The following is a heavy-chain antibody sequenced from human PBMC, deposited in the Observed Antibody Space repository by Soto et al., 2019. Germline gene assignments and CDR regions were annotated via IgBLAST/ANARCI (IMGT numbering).Heavy chain of an antibody. CDR2: INHSGST. D-gene: IGHD2-8*02. V-gene: IGHV4-34*01. CDR3: ARGQSSLLLDC. Sequence: QVQLQQWGAGLLKPSETLSLTCAVYGGSFSAYYWSWIRQPPGKGLAWIGEINHSGSTNYNPSLKSRVTISVDTSKNQFSLKLSAVTAADTAVYYCARGQSSLLLDCWGQGILVTVSS. CDR1: GGSFSAYY. J-gene: IGHJ4*02.